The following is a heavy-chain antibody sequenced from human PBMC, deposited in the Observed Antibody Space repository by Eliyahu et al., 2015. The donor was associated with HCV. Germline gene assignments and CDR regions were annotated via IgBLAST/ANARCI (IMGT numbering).Heavy chain of an antibody. V-gene: IGHV3-21*01. J-gene: IGHJ3*01. CDR1: GFSFSSYX. CDR2: ISTSSXFI. CDR3: ARDLDESSGFYYVPDAFDL. Sequence: EVQLVESGGGLVKPGGSLTXSCAAXGFSFSSYXXNWVRQAPGXGLEWLSCISTSSXFIYYTDSVKGRFTISRDNAKNSLYLQMSSLGAEDTAVYYCARDLDESSGFYYVPDAFDLWGQGTMVTVSS. D-gene: IGHD3-22*01.